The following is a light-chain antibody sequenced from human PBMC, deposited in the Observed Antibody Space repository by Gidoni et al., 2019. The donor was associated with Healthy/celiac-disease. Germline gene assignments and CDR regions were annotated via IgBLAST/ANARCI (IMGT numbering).Light chain of an antibody. CDR2: AAS. CDR3: QQSYSTPST. CDR1: QSISSY. Sequence: IQMTQSPSSLSASVGDRVTITCRASQSISSYLNWYQQKPGKAPKLLIYAASSLQSGVPSRFSGSGSGTDFTLTISRLQPEDFATYYCQQSYSTPSTFXQXTRLEIK. J-gene: IGKJ5*01. V-gene: IGKV1-39*01.